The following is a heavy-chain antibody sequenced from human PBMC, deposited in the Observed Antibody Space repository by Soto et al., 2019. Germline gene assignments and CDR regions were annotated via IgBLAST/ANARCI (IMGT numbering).Heavy chain of an antibody. V-gene: IGHV3-30*18. J-gene: IGHJ2*01. D-gene: IGHD3-10*01. CDR1: GFTFSSFG. CDR2: ISYDGSNK. CDR3: AKNPTTMVTPSRGSYWYFDP. Sequence: GGSLRLSCAASGFTFSSFGMHWVRQAPGKGLEWVAFISYDGSNKYYVDSVKGRFTISRDNSKNTLYLQMNSLRAEDTAVYYCAKNPTTMVTPSRGSYWYFDPWGRGTLVTVSS.